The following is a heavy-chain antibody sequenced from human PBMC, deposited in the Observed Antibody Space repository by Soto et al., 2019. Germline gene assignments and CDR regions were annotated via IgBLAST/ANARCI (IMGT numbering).Heavy chain of an antibody. V-gene: IGHV3-23*01. CDR2: ISESGDGT. CDR3: AKNGDFWSWGMDV. Sequence: LRLSFAASGXTFNTYAMTWVRQAPGKGLEWVSLISESGDGTYYADSVKGRFTISRDNSQRTLNLQMNSLRAEDTAVYYCAKNGDFWSWGMDVWGQGTTVTVSS. J-gene: IGHJ6*02. D-gene: IGHD3-3*01. CDR1: GXTFNTYA.